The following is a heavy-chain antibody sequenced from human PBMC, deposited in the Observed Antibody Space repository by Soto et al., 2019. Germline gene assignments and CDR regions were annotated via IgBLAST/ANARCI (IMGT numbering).Heavy chain of an antibody. D-gene: IGHD3-22*01. CDR2: VDPSDSQT. J-gene: IGHJ4*02. CDR1: GYSFAGYW. Sequence: GESLKISCKGSGYSFAGYWISWVRQMPGKGLEWMGRVDPSDSQTYYSPSFRGHVTISAAKSITTVFLQWSSLRASDTAMYYCARQIYDSDSGPNCQNYCESWGQGTLGAVAS. CDR3: ARQIYDSDSGPNCQNYCES. V-gene: IGHV5-10-1*01.